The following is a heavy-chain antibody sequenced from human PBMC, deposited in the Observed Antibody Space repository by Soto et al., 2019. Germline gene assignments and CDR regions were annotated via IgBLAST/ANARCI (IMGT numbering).Heavy chain of an antibody. CDR2: ISGSGGST. CDR1: GFTFSSYA. J-gene: IGHJ4*02. D-gene: IGHD3-10*01. V-gene: IGHV3-23*01. Sequence: PGGSLRLSCAASGFTFSSYAMSWVRQAPGKGLEWVSAISGSGGSTYYADSVKGRFTISRDNSKNTLYLQMNSLRAEDTAVYYCANSHPVLLWFGEQPGYFDYWGQGTLVTVSS. CDR3: ANSHPVLLWFGEQPGYFDY.